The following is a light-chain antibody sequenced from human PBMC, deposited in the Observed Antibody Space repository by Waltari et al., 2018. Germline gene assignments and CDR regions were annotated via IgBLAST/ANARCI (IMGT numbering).Light chain of an antibody. V-gene: IGLV2-11*01. CDR1: SSYFGGYDY. CDR2: DVS. CDR3: CAYAGSYFMV. Sequence: QSALTQPRSVSGSPGQSVTIPCTGTSSYFGGYDYVSWYQQHPGKGPKLMFYDVSKRPSGVPYRFSASKSGNTASLTISGLQPEDEADYYCCAYAGSYFMVFGGGTRLTVL. J-gene: IGLJ3*02.